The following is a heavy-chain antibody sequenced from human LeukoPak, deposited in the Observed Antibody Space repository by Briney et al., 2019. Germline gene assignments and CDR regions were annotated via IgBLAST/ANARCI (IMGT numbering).Heavy chain of an antibody. Sequence: GGSLRLSCAASGFTFSSYAMHWVRQAPAKGLEWVAVISYDGSNKYYADSVKGRFTISRDNSKNTLYLQMNSLRAEDTAVYYCARDDPGYCTNGVCYGFDYWGQGTLVTVSS. J-gene: IGHJ4*02. CDR3: ARDDPGYCTNGVCYGFDY. CDR2: ISYDGSNK. V-gene: IGHV3-30-3*01. CDR1: GFTFSSYA. D-gene: IGHD2-8*01.